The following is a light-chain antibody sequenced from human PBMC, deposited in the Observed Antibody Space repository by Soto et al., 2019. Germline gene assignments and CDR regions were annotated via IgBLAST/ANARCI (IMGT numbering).Light chain of an antibody. J-gene: IGKJ3*01. CDR2: AAS. CDR3: QKYNSGPGA. Sequence: DSQMTQSPSSLSASVGDRVTITCRASQGISNYLAWYQQKPGKVPKLLISAASTLQSGVPSRFSGRGSGTDSTLTISSLQPEDVVTYYGQKYNSGPGAFGPGTLVDIK. V-gene: IGKV1-27*01. CDR1: QGISNY.